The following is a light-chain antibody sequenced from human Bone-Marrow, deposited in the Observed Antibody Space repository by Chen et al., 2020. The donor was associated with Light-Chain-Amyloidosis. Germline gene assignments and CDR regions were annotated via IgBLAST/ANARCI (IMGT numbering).Light chain of an antibody. V-gene: IGLV1-51*02. CDR1: NSNIGINY. CDR3: ATWDSSLTVWM. J-gene: IGLJ3*02. CDR2: ENN. Sequence: HSLLTQPPSVSAAPGQPVPTSCSGSNSNIGINYVSCYQQLPGTSPKLPIYENNQRPSEIPDRFSGSKSGTSATLGVAGLQTGDEADYYCATWDSSLTVWMFGGGTKLTV.